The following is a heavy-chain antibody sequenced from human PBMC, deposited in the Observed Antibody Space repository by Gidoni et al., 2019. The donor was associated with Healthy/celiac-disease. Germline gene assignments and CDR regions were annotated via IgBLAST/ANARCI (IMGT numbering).Heavy chain of an antibody. V-gene: IGHV4-61*02. J-gene: IGHJ4*02. CDR2: IYTSGST. CDR1: GGSISSGSYY. CDR3: ARENYYDSSGPIDY. Sequence: QVQLQESGPGLVKPSQTLSLTCPVSGGSISSGSYYWSWIRQPAGKGLEWIGRIYTSGSTNYNPSLKSRVTISVDTSKNQFSLKLSSVTAADTAVYYCARENYYDSSGPIDYWGQGTLVTVSS. D-gene: IGHD3-22*01.